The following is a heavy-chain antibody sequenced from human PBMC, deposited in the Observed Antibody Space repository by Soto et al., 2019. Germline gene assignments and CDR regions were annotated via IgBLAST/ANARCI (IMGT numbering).Heavy chain of an antibody. V-gene: IGHV3-30*18. D-gene: IGHD3-22*01. CDR2: ISYDGSNK. CDR1: GFTFSSYG. CDR3: AKEDYDSRALDV. Sequence: QPGGSLRLSCAASGFTFSSYGMHWVRQAPGKGLEWVAVISYDGSNKYYTDSVKGRFTISRDNSKNTLYLQMNSLRAEDTAVYYCAKEDYDSRALDVWGQGTRSPSP. J-gene: IGHJ6*02.